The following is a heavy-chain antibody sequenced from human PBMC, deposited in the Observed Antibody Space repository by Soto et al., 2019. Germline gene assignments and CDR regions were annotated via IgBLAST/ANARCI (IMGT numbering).Heavy chain of an antibody. D-gene: IGHD2-2*02. Sequence: PSETLSLTCAVSGGSSSSGSYYWSWIRQPPGKGLEWIGYIYYSGSTNYNPSLKSRATISIATSKNKFSLRLSSVTAEDTAVYYCARGRIYEGLFDYWGQGSQVTVAS. V-gene: IGHV4-61*01. J-gene: IGHJ4*02. CDR2: IYYSGST. CDR3: ARGRIYEGLFDY. CDR1: GGSSSSGSYY.